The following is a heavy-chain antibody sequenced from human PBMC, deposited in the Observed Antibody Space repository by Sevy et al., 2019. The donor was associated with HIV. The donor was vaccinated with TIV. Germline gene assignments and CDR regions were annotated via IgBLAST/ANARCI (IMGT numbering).Heavy chain of an antibody. J-gene: IGHJ4*02. CDR1: GFTFSSYW. V-gene: IGHV3-74*01. Sequence: GGCLRLSCAASGFTFSSYWMHWVRQAPGKGLVRVSHINSDGSKTGYADSVKGRFTISRDNAKNTLYLQMNSLRAEDTAVYYCARDKSATAVDYWGQGTLVTVSS. CDR3: ARDKSATAVDY. D-gene: IGHD6-25*01. CDR2: INSDGSKT.